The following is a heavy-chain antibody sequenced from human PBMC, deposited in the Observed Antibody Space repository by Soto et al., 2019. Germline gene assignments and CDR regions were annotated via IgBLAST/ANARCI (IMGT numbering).Heavy chain of an antibody. D-gene: IGHD6-6*01. CDR2: INSDGSST. V-gene: IGHV3-74*01. J-gene: IGHJ6*02. CDR3: ARVKATRPITDYYYYGMDV. Sequence: AGGSLRLSCAASGFTFSSYWMHWVRQAPGKGLVWVSRINSDGSSTSYADSVKGRFTISRDNAKNTLYLQMNSLRAEDTAVYYCARVKATRPITDYYYYGMDVWGQGTTVTVSS. CDR1: GFTFSSYW.